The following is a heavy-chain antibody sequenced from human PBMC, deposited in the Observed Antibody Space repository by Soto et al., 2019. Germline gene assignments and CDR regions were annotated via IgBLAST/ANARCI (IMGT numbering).Heavy chain of an antibody. D-gene: IGHD6-6*01. J-gene: IGHJ3*02. Sequence: EVQLVESGGGLVQPGRSLRLSCAASGCIFNRYAMYWVRQAPGKGLEWVSGISWNSGDRYYVDSVTGRFTISRDNANNSLYLQMNSLRNEDTAFYYCVRSSGGAFDIWGKGTLVAVSS. CDR1: GCIFNRYA. CDR3: VRSSGGAFDI. CDR2: ISWNSGDR. V-gene: IGHV3-9*01.